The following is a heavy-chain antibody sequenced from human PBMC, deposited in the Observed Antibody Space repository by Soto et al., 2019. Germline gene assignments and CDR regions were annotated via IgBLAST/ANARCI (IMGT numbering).Heavy chain of an antibody. D-gene: IGHD3-10*01. V-gene: IGHV4-34*01. CDR2: INHSGST. Sequence: SETLSLTCAVYGGSFSGYYWSWIRQPPGKGLEWIGEINHSGSTNYNPSLKSRVTISVDTSKNQFSLKLSSVTAADTGVYYCARFGPQDAGDIWGQGTMVTVSS. CDR1: GGSFSGYY. J-gene: IGHJ3*02. CDR3: ARFGPQDAGDI.